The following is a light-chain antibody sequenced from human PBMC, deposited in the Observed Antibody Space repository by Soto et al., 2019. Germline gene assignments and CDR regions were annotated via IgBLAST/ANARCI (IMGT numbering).Light chain of an antibody. CDR2: EVS. CDR3: SSYRSTTTFGV. V-gene: IGLV2-14*01. J-gene: IGLJ1*01. CDR1: SSDIGGYNY. Sequence: QSVLTQPASVSGSPGQSITISCTGTSSDIGGYNYVSWYQQHPGKAPKVVIYEVSNRPLGVSNRFSASKSGNTASLITSGLQADDEADYFCSSYRSTTTFGVFGTGTKVTVL.